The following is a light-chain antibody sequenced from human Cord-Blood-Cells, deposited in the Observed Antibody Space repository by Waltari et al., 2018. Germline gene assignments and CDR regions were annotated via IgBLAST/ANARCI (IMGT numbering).Light chain of an antibody. CDR1: QSISSY. CDR2: AAS. J-gene: IGKJ5*01. Sequence: DIQMTQSPSSLSASVGDRVTITCRASQSISSYLNWYQQKPGKAPKLLIYAASSLQSGVPSRFSGSGSGTDFTLTISSLQPEYFATYYCQQSYSTPITFCQKTRLEIK. V-gene: IGKV1-39*01. CDR3: QQSYSTPIT.